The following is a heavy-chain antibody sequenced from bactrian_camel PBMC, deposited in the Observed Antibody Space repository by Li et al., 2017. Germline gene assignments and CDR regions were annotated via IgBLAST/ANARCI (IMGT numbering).Heavy chain of an antibody. V-gene: IGHV3-3*01. CDR3: AATRGPLPVRWVFEEGRYNC. Sequence: HVQLVESGGGSVQAEGSLRLSCAAHEYLFTSYCMGWFRQAPGKEREAVAVKHRRSDDADYDDSVKGRFTIFQDSANNTVYLQMDSLRPDDTATYYCAATRGPLPVRWVFEEGRYNCWGQGTQVTVS. CDR2: KHRRSDDA. J-gene: IGHJ4*01. CDR1: EYLFTSYC. D-gene: IGHD5*01.